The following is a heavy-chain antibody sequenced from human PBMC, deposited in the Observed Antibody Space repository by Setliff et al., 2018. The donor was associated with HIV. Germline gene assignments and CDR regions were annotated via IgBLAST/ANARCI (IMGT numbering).Heavy chain of an antibody. CDR1: GGTFSSYA. Sequence: ASVKVSCKASGGTFSSYAISWVRQAPGQGLEWMGGIIPIFGTTNYAQKFQGRVTITTDESTTTTYMELSSLRSEDTAIYYCARDRVPYSSSPSALDPWGQGTQVTVFS. V-gene: IGHV1-69*05. J-gene: IGHJ5*02. CDR2: IIPIFGTT. CDR3: ARDRVPYSSSPSALDP. D-gene: IGHD2-2*01.